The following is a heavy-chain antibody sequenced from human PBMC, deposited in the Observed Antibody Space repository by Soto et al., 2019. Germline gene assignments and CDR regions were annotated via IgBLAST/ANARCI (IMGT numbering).Heavy chain of an antibody. Sequence: SETLSLTCTVSGGSISSSSYYWGWIRQPPGKGLEWIGSIYYSGSTYYNPSLESRVTISVDTSKNQFSLKLSSVTAADTAVYYCARRVREYSGSYYDYWGQGTLVTVSS. CDR2: IYYSGST. CDR1: GGSISSSSYY. CDR3: ARRVREYSGSYYDY. J-gene: IGHJ4*02. V-gene: IGHV4-39*01. D-gene: IGHD1-26*01.